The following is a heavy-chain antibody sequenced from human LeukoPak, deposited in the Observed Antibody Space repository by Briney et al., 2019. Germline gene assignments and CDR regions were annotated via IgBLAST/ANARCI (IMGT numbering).Heavy chain of an antibody. Sequence: GGSLRLSCAASGFTFSSYSMNWVRQAPGKGLEWVSYISSSSSTIYYADSVKGRFTISRDNAKNSLYLQMNSLGAEDTAVYYCARERIRARGWFDPWGQGTLVTVSS. V-gene: IGHV3-48*04. CDR3: ARERIRARGWFDP. CDR2: ISSSSSTI. J-gene: IGHJ5*02. CDR1: GFTFSSYS.